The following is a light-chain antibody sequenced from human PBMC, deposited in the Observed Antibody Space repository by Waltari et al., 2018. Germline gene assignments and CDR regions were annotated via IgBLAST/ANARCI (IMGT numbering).Light chain of an antibody. CDR3: SSYAGSSTLV. V-gene: IGLV2-23*01. J-gene: IGLJ3*02. CDR1: SSDVGNYIL. Sequence: QSALTQPASVSASPGQSTTISCTGTSSDVGNYILVSWYQQHPGKAPKLMIYEDTKRPSGVSNRFSGSKSGNTASLTISGLQAEDEADYFCSSYAGSSTLVFGGGTKLTVL. CDR2: EDT.